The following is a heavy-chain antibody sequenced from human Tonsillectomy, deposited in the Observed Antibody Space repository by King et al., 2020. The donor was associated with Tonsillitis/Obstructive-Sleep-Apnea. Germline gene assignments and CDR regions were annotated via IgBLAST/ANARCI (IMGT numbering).Heavy chain of an antibody. CDR2: IFSNDEK. D-gene: IGHD3-3*01. V-gene: IGHV2-26*01. Sequence: QVTLKESGPVLVKPTETLTLTCTVSGFSLSNARMGVSWIRQPPGKALEWLAHIFSNDEKSYSTSLKSRLTISKDTSKSQVVLTMTNMDPADTATYYCARNYDFWSAYYTLDYWGQGTLVTVSS. J-gene: IGHJ4*02. CDR3: ARNYDFWSAYYTLDY. CDR1: GFSLSNARMG.